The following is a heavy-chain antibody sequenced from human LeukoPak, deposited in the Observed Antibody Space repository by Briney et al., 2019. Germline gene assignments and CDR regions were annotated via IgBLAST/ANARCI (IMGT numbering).Heavy chain of an antibody. CDR2: ISAYNGNT. Sequence: ASVTVSCKASGYTFTSYGISWVRQAPGQGLEWMGWISAYNGNTNYAQKLQGRVTMTTDTSTSTAYTELRSLRSDDTAVYYCARIDWYSSGWYPTYYYYYYMDVWGKGTTVTVSS. J-gene: IGHJ6*03. CDR1: GYTFTSYG. CDR3: ARIDWYSSGWYPTYYYYYYMDV. V-gene: IGHV1-18*01. D-gene: IGHD6-19*01.